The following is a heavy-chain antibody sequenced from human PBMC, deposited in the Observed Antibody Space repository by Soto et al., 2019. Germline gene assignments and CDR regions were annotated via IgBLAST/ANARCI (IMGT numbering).Heavy chain of an antibody. J-gene: IGHJ6*02. V-gene: IGHV1-2*02. CDR1: GYTFTGYY. CDR3: AREERSAFGMDV. CDR2: INPNSGGT. Sequence: RASVKFSCKASGYTFTGYYMHWVRQAPGQGLEWMGWINPNSGGTNYAQKFQGRITMTRDTSISTAYMELSRLRSDDTAVYYCAREERSAFGMDVWGQGTTVTVSS.